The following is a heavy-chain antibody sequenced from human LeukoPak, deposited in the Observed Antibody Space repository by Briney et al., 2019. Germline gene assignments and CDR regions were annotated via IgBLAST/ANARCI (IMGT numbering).Heavy chain of an antibody. CDR3: ARVFLPYTYYMDV. CDR1: GFTFDDYG. J-gene: IGHJ6*03. D-gene: IGHD1-14*01. Sequence: GGSLRLSCAASGFTFDDYGMSWVRQAPGKGLEWVSVINWNGGSTGYADSVKGRFTISRDNAKNSLYLQMNSLKTEDTVVYYCARVFLPYTYYMDVWGKGTTVTISS. CDR2: INWNGGST. V-gene: IGHV3-20*04.